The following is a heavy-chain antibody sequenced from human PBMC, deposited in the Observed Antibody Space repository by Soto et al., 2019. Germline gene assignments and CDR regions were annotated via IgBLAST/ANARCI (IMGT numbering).Heavy chain of an antibody. CDR2: IWYDGSNK. Sequence: GGSLRLSCAASGFTFSSYGMHWVRQAPGKGLEWVAVIWYDGSNKYYADSVKGRFTISRDNSKNTLYLQMNSLRAEDTAVYYCARERSSSWYGRDYWGQGTLVTVSS. CDR1: GFTFSSYG. CDR3: ARERSSSWYGRDY. V-gene: IGHV3-33*01. D-gene: IGHD6-13*01. J-gene: IGHJ4*02.